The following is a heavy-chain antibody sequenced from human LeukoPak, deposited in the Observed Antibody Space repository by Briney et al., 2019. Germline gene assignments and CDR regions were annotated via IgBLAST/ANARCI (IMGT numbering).Heavy chain of an antibody. V-gene: IGHV3-30-3*01. CDR3: ARGGSSSTWFYYFDY. J-gene: IGHJ4*02. Sequence: PGRSLRLSCAASRFTFSTYAMNWVRQASGKGLEWVAVISYDGNNKYYADSVKGRFTISRDNSKNTLYLQLNSLRPEDTAVYYCARGGSSSTWFYYFDYWGREPWSPSPQ. CDR2: ISYDGNNK. CDR1: RFTFSTYA. D-gene: IGHD6-13*01.